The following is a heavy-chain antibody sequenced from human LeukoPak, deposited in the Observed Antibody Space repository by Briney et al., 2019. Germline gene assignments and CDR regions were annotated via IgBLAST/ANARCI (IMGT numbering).Heavy chain of an antibody. CDR1: GGSISSSSYY. D-gene: IGHD3-10*01. CDR2: IYYSGST. J-gene: IGHJ5*02. Sequence: PSETLSLTRTVSGGSISSSSYYWGWIRQPPGKGLEWIGSIYYSGSTYYNPSLKSRVTISVDTSKNQFSLKLSSVTAADTAVYYCARGMVRGVIILGRWFDPWGQGTLVTVSS. V-gene: IGHV4-39*07. CDR3: ARGMVRGVIILGRWFDP.